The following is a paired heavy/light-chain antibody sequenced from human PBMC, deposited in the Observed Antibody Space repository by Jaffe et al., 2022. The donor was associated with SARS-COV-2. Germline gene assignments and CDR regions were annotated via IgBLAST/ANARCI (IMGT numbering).Light chain of an antibody. V-gene: IGKV2-30*02. J-gene: IGKJ2*01. CDR3: MQGSHWPRT. Sequence: DVVMTQSPLSLPVTLGQPASISCRSSQSLVHSDGNTYLNWFQQRPGQSPRRLIYKVSNRDSGVPDRFSGSGSGTDFTLKISRVEAEDVAVYYCMQGSHWPRTFGQGTKLEIK. CDR2: KVS. CDR1: QSLVHSDGNTY.
Heavy chain of an antibody. J-gene: IGHJ4*02. Sequence: EVQLVESGGGLVQPGGSLRLSCAVSGFTFSSYAMSWVRQAPGKGLEWVSAMSGSGDITKYADSVKGRFTISRDNSRNTLFLQMNSLRAEDTAVYYCAKGGSGATGTKAGFEYWGQGTLVTVSS. CDR2: MSGSGDIT. CDR3: AKGGSGATGTKAGFEY. V-gene: IGHV3-23*04. CDR1: GFTFSSYA. D-gene: IGHD1-26*01.